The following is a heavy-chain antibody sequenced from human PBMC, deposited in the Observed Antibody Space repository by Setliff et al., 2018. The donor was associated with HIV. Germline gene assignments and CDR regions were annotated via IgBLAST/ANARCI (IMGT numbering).Heavy chain of an antibody. CDR1: GISFSYYS. D-gene: IGHD3-22*01. CDR2: ISRSSTSV. J-gene: IGHJ4*02. Sequence: GESLRLSCAASGISFSYYSMNWVRQAPGKGLEWVSYISRSSTSVSYADSVKGRFTISRDNAKNSLYLQMNSLRAEDTAVYYCASLYYYDSSLPDYWGQGTMVTVSS. CDR3: ASLYYYDSSLPDY. V-gene: IGHV3-48*01.